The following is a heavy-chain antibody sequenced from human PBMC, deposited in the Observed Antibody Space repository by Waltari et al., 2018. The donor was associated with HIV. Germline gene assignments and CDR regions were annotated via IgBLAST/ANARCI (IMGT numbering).Heavy chain of an antibody. Sequence: QVQLVESGGGVVQPGRSLRLSCAASEFTFSSYAMHWVRQAPGKGLEWVAFISYDGSNKFYADSVKGRFTISRDNSKNTLYLQMNSLRPEDTAVYYCARGAIAAAGTIWGQGTLVTVSS. J-gene: IGHJ4*02. CDR3: ARGAIAAAGTI. CDR2: ISYDGSNK. D-gene: IGHD6-13*01. V-gene: IGHV3-30*01. CDR1: EFTFSSYA.